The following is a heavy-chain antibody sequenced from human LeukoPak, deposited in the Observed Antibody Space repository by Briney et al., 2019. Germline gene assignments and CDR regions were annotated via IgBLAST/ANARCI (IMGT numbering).Heavy chain of an antibody. V-gene: IGHV3-30*04. CDR2: ISYDGSNK. CDR3: ATHNGGYCSSTSCHDY. CDR1: GFTFSSYA. Sequence: GGSLRLSCAASGFTFSSYAMHWVRQAPGKGLEWVAVISYDGSNKYYADSVKGRFTISRDNSKNTLYLQMNSLRAEDTAVYYCATHNGGYCSSTSCHDYWGQGTLVTVSS. J-gene: IGHJ4*02. D-gene: IGHD2-2*01.